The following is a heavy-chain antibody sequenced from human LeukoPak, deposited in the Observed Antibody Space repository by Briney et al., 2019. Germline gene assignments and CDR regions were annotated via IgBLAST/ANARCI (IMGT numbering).Heavy chain of an antibody. CDR3: AKPAKTDYADY. Sequence: AGGSLRLSCAVSGFTFSNYAMNWVRQAPGKGLEWVSAISGSGGNTYYADSVKGRFTISRDNSKNTLYLQMNGLRAEDTALYYCAKPAKTDYADYWGQGTLVTVSS. V-gene: IGHV3-23*01. J-gene: IGHJ4*02. CDR2: ISGSGGNT. D-gene: IGHD1-14*01. CDR1: GFTFSNYA.